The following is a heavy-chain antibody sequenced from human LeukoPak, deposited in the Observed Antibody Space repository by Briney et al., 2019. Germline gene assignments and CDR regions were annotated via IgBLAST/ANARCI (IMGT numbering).Heavy chain of an antibody. CDR3: ARGILTGYSHTDY. Sequence: PGGSLRLXCAASGFTVSSNYMSWVRRAPGKGLEWVSVIYSGGSTYYADSVKGRFAISRDNSKNTLYLQMNSLRAEDTAVYYCARGILTGYSHTDYWGQGTLVTVSS. J-gene: IGHJ4*02. CDR1: GFTVSSNY. V-gene: IGHV3-53*01. D-gene: IGHD3-9*01. CDR2: IYSGGST.